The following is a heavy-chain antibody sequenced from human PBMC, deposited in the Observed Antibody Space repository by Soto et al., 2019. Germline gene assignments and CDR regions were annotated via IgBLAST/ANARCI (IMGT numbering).Heavy chain of an antibody. CDR2: ISGSGGST. Sequence: GGSLRLSCAASGFTFSSYAMSWVRQAPGKGLEWVSAISGSGGSTYYADSVKGRFTISRDNAKNSLYLQMNSLRAEDTAVYYCAREAAAAGKYYGMDVWGQGTTVTVSS. J-gene: IGHJ6*02. CDR1: GFTFSSYA. D-gene: IGHD6-13*01. CDR3: AREAAAAGKYYGMDV. V-gene: IGHV3-23*01.